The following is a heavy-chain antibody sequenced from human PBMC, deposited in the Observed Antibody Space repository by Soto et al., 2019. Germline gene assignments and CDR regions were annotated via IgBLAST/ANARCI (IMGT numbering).Heavy chain of an antibody. V-gene: IGHV1-18*01. Sequence: ASVKVSCKASGYTFTSYGISWVRQAPGQGLEWMGWISAYNGNTNYAQKPQGRVTMTTDTSTSTAYMELRSLRSDDTAVYYCARAAMVRGGLPSYYYYYYGMDVWGQGTTVTVSS. J-gene: IGHJ6*02. CDR3: ARAAMVRGGLPSYYYYYYGMDV. CDR2: ISAYNGNT. CDR1: GYTFTSYG. D-gene: IGHD3-10*01.